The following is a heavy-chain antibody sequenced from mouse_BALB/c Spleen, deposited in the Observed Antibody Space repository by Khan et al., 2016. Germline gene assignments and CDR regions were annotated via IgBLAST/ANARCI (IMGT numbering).Heavy chain of an antibody. V-gene: IGHV14-1*02. D-gene: IGHD2-3*01. Sequence: VRLQQSGAELVRPGALVKLSCKASGFNIKDYYMHWVKQRPEQGLEWIGWIDPENGNTIYDPKFQGKASITADTSSNTAYLQLSSLTSEDTAVYYCAVDGAWFAYWGQGTLVTVSA. CDR2: IDPENGNT. J-gene: IGHJ3*01. CDR1: GFNIKDYY. CDR3: AVDGAWFAY.